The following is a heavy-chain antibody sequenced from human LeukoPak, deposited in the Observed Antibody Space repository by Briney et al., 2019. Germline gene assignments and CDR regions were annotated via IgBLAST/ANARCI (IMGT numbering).Heavy chain of an antibody. CDR2: IIPIFGIA. D-gene: IGHD1-26*01. CDR3: AREGGGDYSGSYL. J-gene: IGHJ5*02. CDR1: RGTFRSYA. V-gene: IGHV1-69*04. Sequence: GSSVKVSCKASRGTFRSYAISWVRQAPGQELEWMGRIIPIFGIANYAQRFQGRVTITADKSTSTAYMELSSLRSEDTAVYYCAREGGGDYSGSYLWGQGTLVTVSS.